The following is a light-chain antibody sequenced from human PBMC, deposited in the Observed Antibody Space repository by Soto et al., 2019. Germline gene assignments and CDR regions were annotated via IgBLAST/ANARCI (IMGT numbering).Light chain of an antibody. CDR3: QHYNSYSEA. J-gene: IGKJ1*01. V-gene: IGKV1-5*03. Sequence: DIPLPQSPSSLSTSLGERVTITWEASQSLDNCLAWYQQKTGKAPKLLIYKASTLKSGVPSRFSGSGYGTEFTLTISSLQPDDFATYYCQHYNSYSEAFGQGTKVDIK. CDR2: KAS. CDR1: QSLDNC.